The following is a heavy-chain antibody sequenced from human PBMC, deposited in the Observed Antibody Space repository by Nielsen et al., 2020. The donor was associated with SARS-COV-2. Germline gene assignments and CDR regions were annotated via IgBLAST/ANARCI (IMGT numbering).Heavy chain of an antibody. CDR1: GFTFSSYG. D-gene: IGHD2-8*02. V-gene: IGHV3-9*01. Sequence: SCAASGFTFSSYGMHWVRQAPGKGLEWVSGISWNSGSIGYADSVKGRFTISRDNSKNTLYLQMNSLKTEDTAVYYCSSPTVAYWGQGTLVTVSS. CDR2: ISWNSGSI. CDR3: SSPTVAY. J-gene: IGHJ4*02.